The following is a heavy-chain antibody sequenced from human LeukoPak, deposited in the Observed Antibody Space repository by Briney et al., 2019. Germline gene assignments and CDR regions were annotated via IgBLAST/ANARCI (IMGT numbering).Heavy chain of an antibody. Sequence: SETLSLTCTVSGASINSHYWSWIRQPAGKGLEWIGRIYISGSTNYNSSLQSRVTMSVDTSKNQFSLKLSSVTAADTAVYYCARALNPLPGTYYFDYWGQGTLVAVSS. CDR3: ARALNPLPGTYYFDY. D-gene: IGHD2-15*01. J-gene: IGHJ4*02. V-gene: IGHV4-4*07. CDR2: IYISGST. CDR1: GASINSHY.